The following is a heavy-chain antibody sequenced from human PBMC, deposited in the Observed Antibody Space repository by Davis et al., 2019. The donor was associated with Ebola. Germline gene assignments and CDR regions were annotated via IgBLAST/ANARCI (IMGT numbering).Heavy chain of an antibody. J-gene: IGHJ5*02. Sequence: SETLSLTCTISGGSIGSYYWGWIRQPPGKGLEWIGYIYFIGCTKYNPSRKSRVTMSVDTSKNQFSLNLSSVTAADTAVYYCARIVKYCIDAVCQNWFDPWGQGTLVTVSS. V-gene: IGHV4-59*01. D-gene: IGHD2-8*01. CDR2: IYFIGCT. CDR3: ARIVKYCIDAVCQNWFDP. CDR1: GGSIGSYY.